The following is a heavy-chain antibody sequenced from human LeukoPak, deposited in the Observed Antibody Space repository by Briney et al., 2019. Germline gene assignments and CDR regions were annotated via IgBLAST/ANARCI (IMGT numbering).Heavy chain of an antibody. CDR2: IYTSGST. CDR3: ARSQLDFWSVTNWFDP. D-gene: IGHD3-3*01. V-gene: IGHV4-61*02. CDR1: GYSISSGYY. Sequence: SETLSLTCTVSGYSISSGYYWGWIRQPAGKGLEWIGRIYTSGSTNYNPSLKSRVTISIDTSKNQFSLKLSSVTAADTAVYYCARSQLDFWSVTNWFDPWGQGTLVTVSS. J-gene: IGHJ5*02.